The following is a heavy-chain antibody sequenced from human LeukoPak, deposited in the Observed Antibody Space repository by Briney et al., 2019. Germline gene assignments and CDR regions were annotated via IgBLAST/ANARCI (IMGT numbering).Heavy chain of an antibody. D-gene: IGHD4-17*01. Sequence: GGSLRLSCAASGFTFSSYWMHGVRQAPGKGLMWVSRINIGVSDTLYADSVKGRFTISRDNAKNTLYLQMNSLRAEDTAVYYCARGMATVTGPFDSWGQGTLVTASS. CDR2: INIGVSDT. CDR3: ARGMATVTGPFDS. J-gene: IGHJ4*02. V-gene: IGHV3-74*01. CDR1: GFTFSSYW.